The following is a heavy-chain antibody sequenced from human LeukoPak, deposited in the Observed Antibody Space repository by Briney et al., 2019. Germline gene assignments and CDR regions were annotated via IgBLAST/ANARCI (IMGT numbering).Heavy chain of an antibody. V-gene: IGHV3-74*01. D-gene: IGHD5-24*01. CDR1: GFTFSSYW. CDR2: INSDGSST. J-gene: IGHJ3*02. Sequence: GGSLRLSCAASGFTFSSYWMHWVRQAPGKGLVWVSRINSDGSSTSYADSVKGRFTISRDNSKNTLYLQMNSLRAEDTAVYFCARDDWKGDAYNRRGGGAFDIWGQGTMVTVSS. CDR3: ARDDWKGDAYNRRGGGAFDI.